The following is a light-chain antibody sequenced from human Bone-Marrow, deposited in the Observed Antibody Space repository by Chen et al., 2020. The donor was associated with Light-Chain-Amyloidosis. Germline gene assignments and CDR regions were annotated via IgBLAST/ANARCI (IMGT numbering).Light chain of an antibody. CDR3: QVWDGSSDHVV. J-gene: IGLJ2*01. V-gene: IGLV3-21*03. Sequence: SYVLTQPPSVSVAPGKTARITCGGSNIGSKSVHWYQRQPGQAPVLVVYDDSNRPSGIPERFSGYNSGNTATLTISRVEAEEEADYYCQVWDGSSDHVVFGGGTKLTVL. CDR1: NIGSKS. CDR2: DDS.